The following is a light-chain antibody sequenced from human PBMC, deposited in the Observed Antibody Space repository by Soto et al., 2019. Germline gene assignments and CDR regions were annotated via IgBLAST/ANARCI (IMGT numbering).Light chain of an antibody. CDR3: QQGYSTPS. V-gene: IGKV1-39*01. CDR1: QSISSY. Sequence: DIQMTQSPSSLSASVGDRVTITCRASQSISSYLNWYQQKPGKAPKLLIYAASSLQSGVPSRFSGSGSGTDFTLTISSLQPEDFATYYCQQGYSTPSFGGGTKV. CDR2: AAS. J-gene: IGKJ4*01.